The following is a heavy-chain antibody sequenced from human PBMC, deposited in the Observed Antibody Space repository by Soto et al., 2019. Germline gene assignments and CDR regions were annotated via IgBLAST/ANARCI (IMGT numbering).Heavy chain of an antibody. V-gene: IGHV4-31*03. CDR2: IYYSGST. Sequence: SETLSLTCTVSGGSISSGGYYWSWIRQHPGKGLEWIGYIYYSGSTYYNPSLKSRVTISVDTSKNQFSLKLSSVTAADTAVYYCARDPTYYYDSSGSVWGQGTLVTVSS. J-gene: IGHJ4*02. CDR3: ARDPTYYYDSSGSV. D-gene: IGHD3-22*01. CDR1: GGSISSGGYY.